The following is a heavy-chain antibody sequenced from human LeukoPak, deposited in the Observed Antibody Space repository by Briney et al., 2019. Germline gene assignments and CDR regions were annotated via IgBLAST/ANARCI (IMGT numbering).Heavy chain of an antibody. V-gene: IGHV1-2*02. Sequence: ASVKVSCKASGYTFTGYYMHWVRQAPGQGFEWLGWINPNSGGTNYTQKFQGRVTMTRDTSISTAYMELSRLRSDDTAVYYCARAGGYSYVDYWGQGTLVTVSS. CDR1: GYTFTGYY. CDR2: INPNSGGT. CDR3: ARAGGYSYVDY. J-gene: IGHJ4*02. D-gene: IGHD5-18*01.